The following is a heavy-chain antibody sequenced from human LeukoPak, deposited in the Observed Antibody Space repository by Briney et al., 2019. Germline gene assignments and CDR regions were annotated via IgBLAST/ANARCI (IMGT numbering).Heavy chain of an antibody. J-gene: IGHJ4*02. CDR3: AKDRSSSTSCSNY. V-gene: IGHV3-23*01. CDR2: VTGSSSNT. CDR1: GFNFSNYA. Sequence: GGSPRLSCAASGFNFSNYAMTWVRQAPGEGLEWVSGVTGSSSNTYYADSVKGRFTISRDNSKNMLYLEMNSLRVEDTAIYYCAKDRSSSTSCSNYWGRGTLVTVSS. D-gene: IGHD2-2*01.